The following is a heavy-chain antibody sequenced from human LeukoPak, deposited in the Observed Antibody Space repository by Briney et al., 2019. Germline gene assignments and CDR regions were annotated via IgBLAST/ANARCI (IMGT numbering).Heavy chain of an antibody. CDR2: IYYSGST. V-gene: IGHV4-59*08. Sequence: SETLSLTCTVSGGSISSYYWSWIRQPPGKELEWIGYIYYSGSTNYNPSLKSRVTISVDKSKNHFSLTLSSVTAADTAVYYCAKNGPYSSSPYSFDYWGQGTLVTVSS. CDR1: GGSISSYY. D-gene: IGHD3-10*01. CDR3: AKNGPYSSSPYSFDY. J-gene: IGHJ4*02.